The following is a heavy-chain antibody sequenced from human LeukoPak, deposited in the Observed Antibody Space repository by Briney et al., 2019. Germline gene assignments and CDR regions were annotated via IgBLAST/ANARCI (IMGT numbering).Heavy chain of an antibody. CDR3: ARDGDYYGSGSYYKGRWFDP. CDR1: GYTFTSYY. D-gene: IGHD3-10*01. Sequence: ASVKVSCKASGYTFTSYYMHWVRQAPGQGLEWMGIINPSGGSTSYAQKFQGRVTMTRDTSTSTVYMELSSLRSEDTAVYYCARDGDYYGSGSYYKGRWFDPWGQGTLVTVSS. CDR2: INPSGGST. J-gene: IGHJ5*02. V-gene: IGHV1-46*01.